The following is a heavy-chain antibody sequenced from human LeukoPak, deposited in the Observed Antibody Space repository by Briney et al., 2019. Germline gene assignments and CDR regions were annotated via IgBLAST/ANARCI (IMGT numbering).Heavy chain of an antibody. CDR3: ARDDYNWFDP. Sequence: SETLFLTCTVSGGSISSGGYYWSWIRQHPGKGLEWIGYIYYSGSTYYNPSLKSRVTISVDTSKNQFSLKLSSVTAADTAVYYCARDDYNWFDPWGQGTLVTVSS. V-gene: IGHV4-31*03. D-gene: IGHD2-21*02. CDR1: GGSISSGGYY. CDR2: IYYSGST. J-gene: IGHJ5*02.